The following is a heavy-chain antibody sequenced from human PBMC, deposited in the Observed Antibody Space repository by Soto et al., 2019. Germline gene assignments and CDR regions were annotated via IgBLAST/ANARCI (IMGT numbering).Heavy chain of an antibody. J-gene: IGHJ6*03. V-gene: IGHV3-23*01. Sequence: GGSLRLSCAASGFTFSSYAMSWVRQAPGKGLEWVSAISGSGGSTYYADSVKGRFTISRDNSKNTLYLQMNGLRAEDTAVYYCAKGGDCSSTSCYYYYYYYMDVWGKGTTVTVSS. CDR3: AKGGDCSSTSCYYYYYYYMDV. D-gene: IGHD2-2*01. CDR2: ISGSGGST. CDR1: GFTFSSYA.